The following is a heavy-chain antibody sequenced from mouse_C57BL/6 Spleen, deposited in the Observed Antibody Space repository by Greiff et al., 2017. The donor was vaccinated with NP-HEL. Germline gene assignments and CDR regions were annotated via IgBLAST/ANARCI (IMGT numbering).Heavy chain of an antibody. CDR3: TSSAWFAY. CDR2: IDPENGDT. Sequence: VQLQQSGAELVRPGASVKLSCTASGFNIKDDYMHWVKQRPDQGLEWIGWIDPENGDTEYASKFQGKATITADTSSNTAYLQLSSLTSEDTAVYYCTSSAWFAYWGQGTLVTVSA. V-gene: IGHV14-4*01. CDR1: GFNIKDDY. J-gene: IGHJ3*01.